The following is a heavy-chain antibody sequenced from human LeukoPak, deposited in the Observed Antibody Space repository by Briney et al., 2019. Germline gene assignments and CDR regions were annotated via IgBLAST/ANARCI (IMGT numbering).Heavy chain of an antibody. D-gene: IGHD4-11*01. Sequence: SETLSLTCTVSGGSISGGYWSWIRQPPGRGLEWIGYVYTSGSTDYNPSLKSRVTISVDTSKSQFALKLSSVTAADTAVYYCAKSYFDYSTYYSYYFNLWGQGALVTVSS. CDR1: GGSISGGY. CDR2: VYTSGST. V-gene: IGHV4-4*09. CDR3: AKSYFDYSTYYSYYFNL. J-gene: IGHJ4*02.